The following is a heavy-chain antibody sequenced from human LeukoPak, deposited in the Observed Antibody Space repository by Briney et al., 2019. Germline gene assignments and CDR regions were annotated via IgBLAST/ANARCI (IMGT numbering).Heavy chain of an antibody. J-gene: IGHJ6*03. CDR3: ASGLYHYDTSGYSASRYYMDV. Sequence: PSETLSLTCTVSGGSISSHYWSWIRQPPGKGLEWIGYIYYSGSTNYNPSLKSRVTLSVDTSKNQFSLRLKSVTAADTAVYYCASGLYHYDTSGYSASRYYMDVWGKGTTVTVSS. CDR1: GGSISSHY. D-gene: IGHD3-22*01. V-gene: IGHV4-59*11. CDR2: IYYSGST.